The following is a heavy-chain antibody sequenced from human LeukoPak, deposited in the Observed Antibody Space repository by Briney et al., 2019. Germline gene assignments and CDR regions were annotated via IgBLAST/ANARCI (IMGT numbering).Heavy chain of an antibody. D-gene: IGHD3-10*01. CDR2: ITAGNGNT. Sequence: ASVKVSCKISAYTFTNYALHWVRQAPGQRPEWMGWITAGNGNTKYSQNFQGRVTITRDTSASIAYMELSSLKSEDTAIYYCASLLGVRGIIRYYFDYWGQGTLVTVSS. J-gene: IGHJ4*02. CDR3: ASLLGVRGIIRYYFDY. V-gene: IGHV1-3*01. CDR1: AYTFTNYA.